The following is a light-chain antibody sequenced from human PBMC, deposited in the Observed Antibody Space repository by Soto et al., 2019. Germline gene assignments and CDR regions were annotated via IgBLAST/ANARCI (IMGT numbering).Light chain of an antibody. CDR1: KLGDKC. V-gene: IGLV3-1*01. Sequence: SYELTQPPSVSVSPGHTASIACAGDKLGDKCASWYQQKPGPSPVLVIYQDDKRPSGIPERFSGSTSGNTATLTISGTQAMDEADYYCQAWDSSTYVFGTGTKLTVL. J-gene: IGLJ1*01. CDR2: QDD. CDR3: QAWDSSTYV.